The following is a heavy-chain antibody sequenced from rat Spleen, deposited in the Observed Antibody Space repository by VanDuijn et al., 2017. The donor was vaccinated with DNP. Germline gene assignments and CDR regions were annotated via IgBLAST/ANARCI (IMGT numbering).Heavy chain of an antibody. CDR3: ARPNFGSPYYFDY. CDR1: GFTFSDCA. J-gene: IGHJ2*01. V-gene: IGHV5-17*01. Sequence: EVQLVESGGGLVQPGNSLKLSCAASGFTFSDCAMAWVRQSPKKGLEWVATIIYDGSSTYYRDSVKGRFTISRDNAKNTLYLQMDSLRSEDTATYYCARPNFGSPYYFDYWGQGVMVTVSS. D-gene: IGHD1-3*01. CDR2: IIYDGSST.